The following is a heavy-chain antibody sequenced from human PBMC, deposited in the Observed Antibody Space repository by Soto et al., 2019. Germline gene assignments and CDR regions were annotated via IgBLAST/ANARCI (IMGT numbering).Heavy chain of an antibody. V-gene: IGHV3-30*03. D-gene: IGHD3-3*01. Sequence: GGSLRLSCAASGLSFRNFGIHWVRQAPGKGLQWLAVISHDSRDKRFADSMEGRIDISRDNSKSTLYLQMNSLRAEDTAVYYCARGVWSGYYGYYYYGMDVWGQGTTVTVSS. CDR1: GLSFRNFG. CDR3: ARGVWSGYYGYYYYGMDV. J-gene: IGHJ6*02. CDR2: ISHDSRDK.